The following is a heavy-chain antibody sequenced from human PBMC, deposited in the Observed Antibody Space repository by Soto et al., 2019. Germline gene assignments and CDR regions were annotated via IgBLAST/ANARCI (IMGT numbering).Heavy chain of an antibody. CDR2: ITWNGGNT. J-gene: IGHJ6*02. V-gene: IGHV3-43*02. Sequence: GGSLRLSCAASGFTFSSYAMSWVRQAPGKGLEWVSLITWNGGNTYYADSVKGRFTISRDGTTKSVSLQMTSLKTEDTGLYYCARETLSFGSALDVWGQGTTVTV. CDR1: GFTFSSYA. CDR3: ARETLSFGSALDV. D-gene: IGHD3-3*01.